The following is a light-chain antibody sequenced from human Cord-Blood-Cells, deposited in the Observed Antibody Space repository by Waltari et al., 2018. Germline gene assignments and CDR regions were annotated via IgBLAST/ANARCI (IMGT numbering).Light chain of an antibody. V-gene: IGKV1-39*01. CDR3: QQSYSTPRT. Sequence: DIQMTPSPSSLSASVGDRVTIPCRASQSISSDLNWYQQKPGKAPKLQIYAASSLQSGVPSRFSGSGSGTDFTLTISSLQPEDFATYYCQQSYSTPRTFGGGTKVEIK. J-gene: IGKJ4*01. CDR1: QSISSD. CDR2: AAS.